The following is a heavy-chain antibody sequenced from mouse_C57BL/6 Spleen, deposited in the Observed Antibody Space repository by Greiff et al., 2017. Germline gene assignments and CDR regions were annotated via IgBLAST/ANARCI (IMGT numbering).Heavy chain of an antibody. CDR3: ARYTITTVVADY. CDR2: IYPRSGNT. D-gene: IGHD1-1*01. CDR1: GYTFTSYG. J-gene: IGHJ2*01. Sequence: QVQLQQSGAELARPGASVKLSCKASGYTFTSYGISWVKQRTGQGLEWTGEIYPRSGNTYYNEKFKGKATLTADKSSSTAYMELRSLTSEDSAVYFCARYTITTVVADYWGQGTTLTVSS. V-gene: IGHV1-81*01.